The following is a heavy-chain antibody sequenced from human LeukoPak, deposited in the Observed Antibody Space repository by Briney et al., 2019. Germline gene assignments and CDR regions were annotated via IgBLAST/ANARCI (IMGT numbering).Heavy chain of an antibody. CDR1: GFTFSSYA. Sequence: GGSLRLSCAASGFTFSSYAMSWVRQAPGKGLEWVSAISGSGVSTYYADSVKGRFTFSRDNSKNTLSLQMNSPRAEDTAVYYCAKASGSSTTNWFDPWGQGTLVTVSS. D-gene: IGHD1-26*01. CDR2: ISGSGVST. V-gene: IGHV3-23*01. CDR3: AKASGSSTTNWFDP. J-gene: IGHJ5*02.